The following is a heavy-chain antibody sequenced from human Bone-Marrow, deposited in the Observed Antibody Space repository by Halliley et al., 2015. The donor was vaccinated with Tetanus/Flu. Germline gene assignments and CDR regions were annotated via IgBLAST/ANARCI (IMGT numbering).Heavy chain of an antibody. CDR3: ARGSCGGSCWFAP. V-gene: IGHV4-4*02. J-gene: IGHJ5*02. Sequence: TLSLTCTVSGDSISGTNWWSWVRQSPGKGLEWIGEIYENGNTNYNPSLKSRVAISGDKAKNQFSLKLSSVTAADTAVYYCARGSCGGSCWFAPWGQGIAVTVSS. CDR2: IYENGNT. CDR1: GDSISGTNW. D-gene: IGHD2-15*01.